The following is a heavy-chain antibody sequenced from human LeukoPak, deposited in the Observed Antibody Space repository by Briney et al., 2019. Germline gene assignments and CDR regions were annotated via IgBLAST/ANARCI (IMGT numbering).Heavy chain of an antibody. CDR3: AREGEYSSSWPSFDY. CDR1: GYTFTNYG. D-gene: IGHD6-13*01. CDR2: IIAIFGTA. V-gene: IGHV1-69*13. Sequence: SVKVSCKASGYTFTNYGITWVRQAPGQGLEWMGGIIAIFGTANYAQKFQGRVTITADESTSTAYMELSSLRSEDTAVYYCAREGEYSSSWPSFDYWGQGTLVTVSS. J-gene: IGHJ4*02.